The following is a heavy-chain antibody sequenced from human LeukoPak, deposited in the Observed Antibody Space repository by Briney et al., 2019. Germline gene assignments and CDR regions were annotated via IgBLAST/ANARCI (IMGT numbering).Heavy chain of an antibody. V-gene: IGHV4-38-2*02. CDR1: GYSISSGYY. D-gene: IGHD3-9*01. Sequence: PSETLSLTCAVSGYSISSGYYWGWIRQPPGKGLEWIGSIYHSGSTYYNPSLKSRVTTSVDTSKNQFSLKLSSVTAADTAVYYCARDILHYDILTGSGGMGYMDVWGKGTTVTVSS. CDR3: ARDILHYDILTGSGGMGYMDV. CDR2: IYHSGST. J-gene: IGHJ6*04.